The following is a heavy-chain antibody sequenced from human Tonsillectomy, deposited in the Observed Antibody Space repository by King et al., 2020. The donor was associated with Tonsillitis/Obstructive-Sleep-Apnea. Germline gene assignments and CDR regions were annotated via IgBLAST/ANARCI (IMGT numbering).Heavy chain of an antibody. J-gene: IGHJ4*02. CDR2: ISGTGSRS. CDR3: AKCGQNIVVVPAATFDY. Sequence: VQLVESGGGLVQPGGSLRLSCAASGFTFSSYAMGWVRQAPGKGLEWVSTISGTGSRSYYADSAKGRFTISRDNSKNTLYLQMNSLRVDDTAEYYCAKCGQNIVVVPAATFDYWGQGTLVTVSS. CDR1: GFTFSSYA. D-gene: IGHD2-2*01. V-gene: IGHV3-23*04.